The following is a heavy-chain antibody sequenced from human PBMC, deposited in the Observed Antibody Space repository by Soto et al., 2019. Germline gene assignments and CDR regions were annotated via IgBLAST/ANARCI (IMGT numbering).Heavy chain of an antibody. J-gene: IGHJ4*02. CDR3: AKDTVSGSVSYYNPNY. Sequence: GGSLRLSCAASGFTFSSYAMSWVRQAPGKGLEWVSAISGSGGDTYYADSVKGRFTISRDNSKNTLYLQMHSLRAVDTAVYYCAKDTVSGSVSYYNPNYWGQGTLVTVSS. CDR1: GFTFSSYA. D-gene: IGHD3-10*01. V-gene: IGHV3-23*01. CDR2: ISGSGGDT.